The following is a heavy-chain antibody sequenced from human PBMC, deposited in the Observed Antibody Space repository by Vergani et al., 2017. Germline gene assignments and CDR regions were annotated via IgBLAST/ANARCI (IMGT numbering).Heavy chain of an antibody. V-gene: IGHV3-48*01. CDR2: ISSSSSTI. CDR1: GFTFSSYS. J-gene: IGHJ4*02. CDR3: AKDVSGSYHY. Sequence: EVQLVESGGGLVQPGGSLRLSCAASGFTFSSYSMNWVRQAPGKGLEWVSYISSSSSTIYYADSVKGRFTISRDNSKNTLYLQMNSLRAEDTAVYYCAKDVSGSYHYWGQGTLVTVSS. D-gene: IGHD1-26*01.